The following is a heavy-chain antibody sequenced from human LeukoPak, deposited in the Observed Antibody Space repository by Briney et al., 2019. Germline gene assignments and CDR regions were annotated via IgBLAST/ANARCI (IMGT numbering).Heavy chain of an antibody. Sequence: PSETLSLTCTVSGVSISSRPYYWGWVRQPPGKGLEWIGTISYSGTTYYSPSLKSRVAISVDTSKNQFSLKLSSVTAADTAVYYCARIMITFGGVIDTVFDYWGQGTLVTVSS. J-gene: IGHJ4*02. CDR2: ISYSGTT. V-gene: IGHV4-39*07. CDR3: ARIMITFGGVIDTVFDY. CDR1: GVSISSRPYY. D-gene: IGHD3-16*02.